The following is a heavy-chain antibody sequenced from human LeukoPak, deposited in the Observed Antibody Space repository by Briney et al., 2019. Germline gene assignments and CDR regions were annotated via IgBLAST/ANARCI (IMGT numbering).Heavy chain of an antibody. CDR1: GYTFTNYW. V-gene: IGHV5-51*01. CDR2: IYPGDSDT. CDR3: ARLGLGAFEI. Sequence: GGSLKIFCKGSGYTFTNYWIAWVRQMPGKGLEWMGIIYPGDSDTRYSPSFQGQVTISADKSITTAYLQWSSLQASDTAMYYCARLGLGAFEIWGQGTMVTVSS. J-gene: IGHJ3*02.